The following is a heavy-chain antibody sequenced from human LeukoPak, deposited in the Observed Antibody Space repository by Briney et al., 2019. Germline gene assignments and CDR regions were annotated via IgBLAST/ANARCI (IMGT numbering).Heavy chain of an antibody. CDR1: GGSFNGYY. V-gene: IGHV4-34*01. Sequence: ASETLSLTCAVYGGSFNGYYWSWIRQPPGKGLEWIGEINHSGSTNYNPSLKSRVTMSVDTSKNQVSLKLTSVTAADTAVYYCARGPGSGSCFAWFDPWGQGTQVTVSS. CDR3: ARGPGSGSCFAWFDP. D-gene: IGHD3-10*01. CDR2: INHSGST. J-gene: IGHJ5*02.